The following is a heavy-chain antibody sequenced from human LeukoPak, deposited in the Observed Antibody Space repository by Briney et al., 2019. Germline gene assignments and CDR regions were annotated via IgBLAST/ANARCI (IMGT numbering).Heavy chain of an antibody. CDR3: ATREWLFRLDAFDI. CDR1: GFTFSNAW. Sequence: GGSLRLSCAASGFTFSNAWMSWVRQAPGKGLEWVGRIKSKTDGGTTDYAAPVKGRFTISRGDSKNTLYLQMNSLKSEDTAVYYCATREWLFRLDAFDIWGQGTMVTVSS. J-gene: IGHJ3*02. D-gene: IGHD3-3*01. V-gene: IGHV3-15*01. CDR2: IKSKTDGGTT.